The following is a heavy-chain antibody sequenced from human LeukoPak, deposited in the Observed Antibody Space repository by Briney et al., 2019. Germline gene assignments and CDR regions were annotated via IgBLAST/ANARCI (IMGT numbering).Heavy chain of an antibody. CDR2: INHSGST. V-gene: IGHV4-39*07. Sequence: PSETLSLTCTVSGGSISSSSYYWGWIRQPPGKGLEWIGEINHSGSTNYNPSLKSRVTISVDTPKNQFSLKLSSVTAADTAVYYCASGIVGATGAFQHWGQGTLVTVSS. CDR1: GGSISSSSYY. D-gene: IGHD1-26*01. J-gene: IGHJ1*01. CDR3: ASGIVGATGAFQH.